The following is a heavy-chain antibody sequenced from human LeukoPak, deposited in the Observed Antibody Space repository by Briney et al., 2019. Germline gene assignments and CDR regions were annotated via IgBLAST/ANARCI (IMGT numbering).Heavy chain of an antibody. Sequence: SETLSLTCTVSGGSTSSYYWSWIRQHPGKGLERIGYIYYRGSTNYSPSLKSRVTISVDTSKNQFSLKLSSVTAADTAVYYCARDRPLWFGELSSSPMYYFDYWGQGTLVTVSS. CDR1: GGSTSSYY. CDR2: IYYRGST. CDR3: ARDRPLWFGELSSSPMYYFDY. D-gene: IGHD3-10*01. V-gene: IGHV4-59*01. J-gene: IGHJ4*02.